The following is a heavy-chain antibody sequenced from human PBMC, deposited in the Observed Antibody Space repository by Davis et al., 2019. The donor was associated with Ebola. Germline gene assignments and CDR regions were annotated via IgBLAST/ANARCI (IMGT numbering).Heavy chain of an antibody. Sequence: MPSETLSLTCPVSGGSISSSSYYWGWIRQPPGKGLEWIGSINYSGSTYYNPSLKSRVTISVDTSKKQFSLMLSSVTAADTAVYFCARKPARWENRFDPWGQGTLVTVSS. J-gene: IGHJ5*02. D-gene: IGHD1-26*01. CDR2: INYSGST. V-gene: IGHV4-39*07. CDR3: ARKPARWENRFDP. CDR1: GGSISSSSYY.